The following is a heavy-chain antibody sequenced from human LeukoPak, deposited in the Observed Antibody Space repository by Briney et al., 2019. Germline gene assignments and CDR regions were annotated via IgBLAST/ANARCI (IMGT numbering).Heavy chain of an antibody. CDR2: MNPNNGNT. CDR1: GYSFTNFD. D-gene: IGHD3-3*01. V-gene: IGHV1-8*02. CDR3: ARHGRFYDAFDI. Sequence: ASVKVSCKASGYSFTNFDINWVRQATGQGLEWMGWMNPNNGNTGYAQKFQGRVAMTGDTSISTAYMDLSRLRSDDTAVYYCARHGRFYDAFDIWGQGTMVTVSS. J-gene: IGHJ3*02.